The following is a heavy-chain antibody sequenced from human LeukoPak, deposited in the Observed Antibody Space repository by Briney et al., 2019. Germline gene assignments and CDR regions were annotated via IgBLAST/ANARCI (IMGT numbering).Heavy chain of an antibody. CDR2: IKPDGIGK. CDR1: GFTFRSHW. D-gene: IGHD5-24*01. J-gene: IGHJ3*02. CDR3: ATISAQTFDI. Sequence: PGGSLRLSCVGSGFTFRSHWVNWVRQSPGKGLERVANIKPDGIGKYYVDSARGRFTVSRDNAKNSAFLQMNSLRAEDTAIYYCATISAQTFDIWGQGTLVSVSS. V-gene: IGHV3-7*01.